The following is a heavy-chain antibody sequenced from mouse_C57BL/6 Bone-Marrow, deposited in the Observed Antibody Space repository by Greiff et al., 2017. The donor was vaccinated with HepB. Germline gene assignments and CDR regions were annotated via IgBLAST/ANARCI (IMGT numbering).Heavy chain of an antibody. D-gene: IGHD2-4*01. CDR2: ISRGGDYI. CDR3: TRDDYDWYFDV. Sequence: EVKVVESGAGLVKPGGSLKLSCAASGFTFSSYAMSWVRQTPEKRLEWVAYISRGGDYIYYADTVKGRFTISRDNARNTLYLQMSSLKSEDTAMYYCTRDDYDWYFDVWGTGTTVTVSS. V-gene: IGHV5-9-1*02. J-gene: IGHJ1*03. CDR1: GFTFSSYA.